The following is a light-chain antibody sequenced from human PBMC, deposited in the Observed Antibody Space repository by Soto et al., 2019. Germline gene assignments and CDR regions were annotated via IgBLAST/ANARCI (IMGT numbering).Light chain of an antibody. CDR2: WAS. V-gene: IGKV4-1*01. Sequence: DIVMTQSPDSLAVSLGERATINCKSSQSVLFSSNNENYLAWYQQKPGQPPKLLIYWASNRESGVPDRVSGSGSGTDFTLTINSLQAEDVAVYYCQQYFDMPWTFGQGTKVEIK. CDR3: QQYFDMPWT. J-gene: IGKJ1*01. CDR1: QSVLFSSNNENY.